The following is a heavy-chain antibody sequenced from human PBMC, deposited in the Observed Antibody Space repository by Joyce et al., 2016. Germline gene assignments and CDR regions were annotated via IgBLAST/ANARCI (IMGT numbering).Heavy chain of an antibody. V-gene: IGHV5-51*01. CDR2: IYPGGSNP. CDR3: VRQVVGDKDY. Sequence: EVQLVQSGAELKKPGESLKISCEASGYYFISYWIGWERQMPGKGLEWMGIIYPGGSNPRYGPSFEGQVTISADKSINTAYLEWSSLKASDTAIYYCVRQVVGDKDYWGQGTLVTVSS. J-gene: IGHJ4*02. CDR1: GYYFISYW. D-gene: IGHD1-26*01.